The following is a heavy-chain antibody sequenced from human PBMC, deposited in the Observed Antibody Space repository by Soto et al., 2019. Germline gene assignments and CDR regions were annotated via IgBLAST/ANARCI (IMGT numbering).Heavy chain of an antibody. CDR3: VRGGSHSFDY. D-gene: IGHD1-26*01. CDR2: IKEDGSEK. CDR1: GFIFINFW. V-gene: IGHV3-7*05. Sequence: GGSLRLSCAASGFIFINFWMSWVRQAPGKGLEWVANIKEDGSEKYHVDSVKGRFTISRDNVKNLMYLQMDSLRAEDTAVYKCVRGGSHSFDYCGQGTLVTVSS. J-gene: IGHJ4*02.